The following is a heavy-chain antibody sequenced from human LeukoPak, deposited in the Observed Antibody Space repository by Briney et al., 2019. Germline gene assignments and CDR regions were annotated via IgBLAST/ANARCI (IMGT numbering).Heavy chain of an antibody. Sequence: PSETLSLTCTVSGGSISSSSYYWGWIRQPPGKGPEWVGSLYYSGNTYYNPSLKSRVTISVDTSKNQFSLKLSSVNAADTAVYYCARPYSSWSYFDYWGQGTLVTVSS. J-gene: IGHJ4*02. CDR2: LYYSGNT. V-gene: IGHV4-39*01. CDR3: ARPYSSWSYFDY. CDR1: GGSISSSSYY. D-gene: IGHD6-6*01.